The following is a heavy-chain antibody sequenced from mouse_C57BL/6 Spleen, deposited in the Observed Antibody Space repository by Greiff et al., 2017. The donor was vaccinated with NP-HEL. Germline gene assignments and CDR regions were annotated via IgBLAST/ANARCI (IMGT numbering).Heavy chain of an antibody. CDR1: GYAFSSYW. CDR2: IYPGDGDT. D-gene: IGHD2-4*01. J-gene: IGHJ4*01. CDR3: ARRDDYDPYYAMDY. V-gene: IGHV1-80*01. Sequence: QVQLQQSGAELVKPGASVKISCKASGYAFSSYWMNWVKQRPGKGLEWIGQIYPGDGDTNYNGKFKGKATLTADKSSSTAYMQLSSLTSEDSAVYFWARRDDYDPYYAMDYWGQGTSVTVSS.